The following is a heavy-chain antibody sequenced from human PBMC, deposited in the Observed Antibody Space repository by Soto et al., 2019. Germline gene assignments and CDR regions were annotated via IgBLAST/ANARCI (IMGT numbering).Heavy chain of an antibody. D-gene: IGHD6-13*01. V-gene: IGHV3-23*01. CDR3: ARMGPGTYFDY. CDR2: ISGSGDST. Sequence: EVQLLDSGGGLVQPGGSLRLSCAASGFTFSSDAMNWVRQAPGKGLEWDSAISGSGDSTYYADSVKGRFTISRDNSKNTLYLQMHRLRAEDTAVSDCARMGPGTYFDYWGQGTLVTVSS. CDR1: GFTFSSDA. J-gene: IGHJ4*02.